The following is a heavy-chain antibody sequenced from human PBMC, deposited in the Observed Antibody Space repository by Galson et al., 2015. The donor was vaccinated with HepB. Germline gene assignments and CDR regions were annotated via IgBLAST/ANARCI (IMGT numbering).Heavy chain of an antibody. V-gene: IGHV3-49*03. J-gene: IGHJ3*02. CDR2: TRRKTNGGTT. CDR3: TRGRYDFWSGYYPAFDI. D-gene: IGHD3-3*01. CDR1: GFTFGDYA. Sequence: SLRLSCAASGFTFGDYAMSWFRQAPGKGLEWVGITRRKTNGGTTDYAASVKGRFTISKDDSKSIAYLQLNSLKTEDTAVYYCTRGRYDFWSGYYPAFDIWGQGTMVTVSS.